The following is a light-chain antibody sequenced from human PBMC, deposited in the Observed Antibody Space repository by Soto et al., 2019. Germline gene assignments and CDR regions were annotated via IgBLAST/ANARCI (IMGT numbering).Light chain of an antibody. CDR1: QSVNSNY. CDR3: QQYGSSPYT. CDR2: GAS. V-gene: IGKV3-20*01. Sequence: EIVLTQSPGTLSLSPGERATLSCRASQSVNSNYFAWYQQKPGQAPRLLIYGASSRATDIPDRFSGSGSGTDFTLTISRLEPEDFAVYYCQQYGSSPYTFGQGTRLEXK. J-gene: IGKJ5*01.